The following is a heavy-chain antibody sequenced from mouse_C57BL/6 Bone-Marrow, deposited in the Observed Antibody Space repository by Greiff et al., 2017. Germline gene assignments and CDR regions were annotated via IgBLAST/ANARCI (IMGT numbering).Heavy chain of an antibody. CDR3: ARFPSTVVATDYAMDY. D-gene: IGHD1-1*01. CDR1: GYAFSSSW. J-gene: IGHJ4*01. Sequence: QVQLQQSGPELVKPGASVKISCKASGYAFSSSWMNWVKQRPGKGLEWIGRIYPGDGDTNYNGKFKGKATLTADKSSSTAYMQLSSLTSEDSAVYFCARFPSTVVATDYAMDYWGQGTSVTVAS. CDR2: IYPGDGDT. V-gene: IGHV1-82*01.